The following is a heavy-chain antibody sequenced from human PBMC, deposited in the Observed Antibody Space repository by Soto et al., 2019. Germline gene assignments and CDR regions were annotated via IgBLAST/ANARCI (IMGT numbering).Heavy chain of an antibody. CDR1: GYSFTRYG. Sequence: QVQLVQSGAEEKKPGASVKVSCRASGYSFTRYGISCVRQAPGQWLEWMGWITMYNSNSNYAQKFQGRVTMTRDTTTSTSYMELRSLTSDDTAVYYCAREGYCSSRSCALYSHDYLGMDVWGQETTVTVSS. D-gene: IGHD2-2*01. J-gene: IGHJ6*02. V-gene: IGHV1-18*01. CDR3: AREGYCSSRSCALYSHDYLGMDV. CDR2: ITMYNSNS.